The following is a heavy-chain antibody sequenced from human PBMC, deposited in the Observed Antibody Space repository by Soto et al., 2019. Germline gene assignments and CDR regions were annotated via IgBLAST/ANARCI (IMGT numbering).Heavy chain of an antibody. D-gene: IGHD3-16*01. CDR3: LNGDYY. CDR1: GFSFSTHY. J-gene: IGHJ4*02. CDR2: INRDSTVI. V-gene: IGHV3-48*01. Sequence: EEQLVESGGGLVQPGGSLRLCCAASGFSFSTHYMNWVRQSPGKGLEWVSSINRDSTVIYYADSVKGRFTISRDNARNSLSLQMNSLRAEDTAVFYCLNGDYYVAPGTLVTVSS.